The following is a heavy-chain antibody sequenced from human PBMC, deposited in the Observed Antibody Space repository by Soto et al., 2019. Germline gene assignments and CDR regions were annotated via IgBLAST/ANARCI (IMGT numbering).Heavy chain of an antibody. D-gene: IGHD1-26*01. V-gene: IGHV1-69*12. CDR2: IIPIFGTA. CDR3: ARDGRDGRSGYYCGMAV. CDR1: GGTFSSYA. J-gene: IGHJ6*02. Sequence: QVQLVQSGAEVKKPGSSVKVSCKASGGTFSSYAISWVRQAPGQGLEWMGGIIPIFGTANYAQKFQGRVTITADESTSTAYMELSSLRSEDTAVYYCARDGRDGRSGYYCGMAVWGQGTTVTVSS.